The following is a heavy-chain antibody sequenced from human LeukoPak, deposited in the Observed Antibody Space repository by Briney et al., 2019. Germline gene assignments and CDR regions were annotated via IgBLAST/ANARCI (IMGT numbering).Heavy chain of an antibody. CDR3: ARDRGQLWNYYMDV. CDR2: IIPIFATA. J-gene: IGHJ6*03. V-gene: IGHV1-69*06. D-gene: IGHD5-18*01. Sequence: GSSVTVSCKASGGTFSSYPISWVRQAPGQGLEWMGGIIPIFATANYAQKFQGRVTITADTSTSTAYMELSSLRSEDTAVYYCARDRGQLWNYYMDVWGKGTTVTASS. CDR1: GGTFSSYP.